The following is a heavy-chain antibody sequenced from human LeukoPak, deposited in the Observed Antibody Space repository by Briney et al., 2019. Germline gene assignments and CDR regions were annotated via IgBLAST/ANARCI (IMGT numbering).Heavy chain of an antibody. CDR1: GYSISSGYY. CDR2: IYHSGST. Sequence: SETLSLTCTVSGYSISSGYYWGWTRQPPGKGLEWIGSIYHSGSTNYNPSLKSRVTISVDTSKNQFSLKLSSVTAADTAVYYCARRKEDIVATRPFDYWGQGTLVTVSS. V-gene: IGHV4-38-2*02. CDR3: ARRKEDIVATRPFDY. J-gene: IGHJ4*02. D-gene: IGHD5-12*01.